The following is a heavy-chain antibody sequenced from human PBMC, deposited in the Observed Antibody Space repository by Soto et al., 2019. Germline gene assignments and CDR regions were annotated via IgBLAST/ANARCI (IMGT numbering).Heavy chain of an antibody. CDR2: ISGSGGST. CDR3: AKHVTVTTFSGWSGWFDP. D-gene: IGHD4-17*01. V-gene: IGHV3-23*01. J-gene: IGHJ5*02. Sequence: PGGSLRLSCAASGFTFSSYAMSWVRQAPGKGLEWVSAISGSGGSTYYADSVKGRFTISRDNSKNTLYLQMNSLRAEDTAVYYCAKHVTVTTFSGWSGWFDPWGQGTLVTVSS. CDR1: GFTFSSYA.